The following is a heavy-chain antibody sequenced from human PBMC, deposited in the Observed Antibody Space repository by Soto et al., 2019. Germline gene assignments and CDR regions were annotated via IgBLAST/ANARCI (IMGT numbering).Heavy chain of an antibody. CDR3: AREGQPAAGATPHN. J-gene: IGHJ4*02. V-gene: IGHV3-30*04. Sequence: GGSLRLSCAASGFNFSSYAMHWVRQAPGKGLEWVAVISYDGGKKYYADSVKGRFTISRDNSKNTLYVEMNSLSAEDAAVYYCAREGQPAAGATPHNWGRGTLVTVSS. CDR2: ISYDGGKK. CDR1: GFNFSSYA. D-gene: IGHD6-13*01.